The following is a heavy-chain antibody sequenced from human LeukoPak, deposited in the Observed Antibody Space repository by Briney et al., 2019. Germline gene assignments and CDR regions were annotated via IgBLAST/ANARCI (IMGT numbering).Heavy chain of an antibody. CDR3: AKERDNEAQLDAFDI. V-gene: IGHV3-33*03. Sequence: GTSLRLSCAASGFSFSAYGMHWVRQAPGKGLEWVAVIWYGGTNKFYADSVKGRFTISRDNAKNSLSLQMNSLRAEDTAVYYCAKERDNEAQLDAFDIWGQGTMVTVSS. J-gene: IGHJ3*02. CDR1: GFSFSAYG. D-gene: IGHD5-24*01. CDR2: IWYGGTNK.